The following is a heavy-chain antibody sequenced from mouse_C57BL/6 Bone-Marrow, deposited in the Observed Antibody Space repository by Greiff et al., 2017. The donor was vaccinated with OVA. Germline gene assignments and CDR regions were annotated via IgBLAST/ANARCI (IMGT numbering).Heavy chain of an antibody. CDR1: GYTFTSYW. CDR2: IDPSDSYP. V-gene: IGHV1-50*01. J-gene: IGHJ1*03. Sequence: QVQLQQPGAELVKPGASVKLSCKASGYTFTSYWMQWVKQRPGQGLEWIGEIDPSDSYPNYNQKFKGKATLTVDTSSSTAYMQLSSLTSEDSAVYYCARSGGSYWYFDVWGTGTTVTVSS. CDR3: ARSGGSYWYFDV. D-gene: IGHD3-1*01.